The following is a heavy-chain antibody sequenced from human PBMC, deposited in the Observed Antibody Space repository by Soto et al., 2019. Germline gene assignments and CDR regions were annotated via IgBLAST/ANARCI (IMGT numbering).Heavy chain of an antibody. Sequence: GGSRRLSCSASGFTVGNHARNLVRQAPGKGLEWVSYIDYSGSRTDYADSVKGRFTISRDNAKNSLYLQMYSLRAEDTAIYYCVRDRTLLVPPSIDYWGHGTLVTVSS. CDR2: IDYSGSRT. CDR1: GFTVGNHA. D-gene: IGHD3-3*01. J-gene: IGHJ4*01. CDR3: VRDRTLLVPPSIDY. V-gene: IGHV3-48*03.